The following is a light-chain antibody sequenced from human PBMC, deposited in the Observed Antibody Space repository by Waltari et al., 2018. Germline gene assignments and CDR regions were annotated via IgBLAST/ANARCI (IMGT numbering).Light chain of an antibody. J-gene: IGLJ1*01. Sequence: QSALTQPRSVTGSPGQSVTVACTGVTHAVDASKYVLWFQQPPGRAPTLLIFDISERPSGVPDRFSGSKSANTASLTISGLQPEDEATYFCCSFRGSYTYVFGPGTRVTV. CDR2: DIS. V-gene: IGLV2-11*01. CDR3: CSFRGSYTYV. CDR1: THAVDASKY.